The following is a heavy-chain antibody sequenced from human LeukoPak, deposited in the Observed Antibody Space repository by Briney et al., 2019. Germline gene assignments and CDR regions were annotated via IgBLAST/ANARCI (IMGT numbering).Heavy chain of an antibody. D-gene: IGHD1-26*01. J-gene: IGHJ4*02. Sequence: PGGSLRLSCAASGFTFSRFGMHWVRQAPGKGLEWVAVISYDGSNKYYTDSVKGRFTISRDNSKNTLYLQMNSLRAGDTAVYYCARGVLTWELLKEWEFDYWGQGTLVTVSS. CDR1: GFTFSRFG. CDR3: ARGVLTWELLKEWEFDY. V-gene: IGHV3-30*03. CDR2: ISYDGSNK.